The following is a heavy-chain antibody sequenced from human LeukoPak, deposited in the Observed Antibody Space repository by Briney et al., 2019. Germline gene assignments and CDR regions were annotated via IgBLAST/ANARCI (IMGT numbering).Heavy chain of an antibody. CDR2: INHSGST. J-gene: IGHJ4*02. CDR3: GRRGYFYLGGDGFDY. Sequence: PSETLSLTCAVYGGSFSGYYWSWIRQPPGKGLEWIGEINHSGSTSYNPFLKSRVTISVDTSKNQFSLKLRSVTAADTAGYYCGRRGYFYLGGDGFDYWGQGTLVTVSS. D-gene: IGHD3-9*01. CDR1: GGSFSGYY. V-gene: IGHV4-34*01.